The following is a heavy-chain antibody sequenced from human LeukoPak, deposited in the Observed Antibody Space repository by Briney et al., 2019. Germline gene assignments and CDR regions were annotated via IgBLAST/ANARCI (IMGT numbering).Heavy chain of an antibody. D-gene: IGHD5-18*01. CDR3: ARERYSYGPGVFDY. J-gene: IGHJ4*02. CDR2: ISSSSSYI. Sequence: GGSLRLSCAASGFIFSNYGLSWVRQAPGKGLQWVSSISSSSSYIYYADSVKGRFTISRDNAKNSLYLQMNSLRAEDTAVYYCARERYSYGPGVFDYWGQGTLVTVSS. CDR1: GFIFSNYG. V-gene: IGHV3-21*01.